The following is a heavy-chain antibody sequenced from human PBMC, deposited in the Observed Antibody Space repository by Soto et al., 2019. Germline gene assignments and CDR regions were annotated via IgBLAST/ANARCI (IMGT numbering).Heavy chain of an antibody. CDR2: ISSTSSTK. Sequence: GGSLRLSCAASGFTFSSYSMNWVRQAPGKGLEWVSYISSTSSTKYYADSVEGRFTISRDNAKNSLYLQMNSLGDDDTAVYYCVRVGGSYSTELDFWGQGTLVTVSS. V-gene: IGHV3-48*02. CDR1: GFTFSSYS. D-gene: IGHD1-26*01. CDR3: VRVGGSYSTELDF. J-gene: IGHJ4*02.